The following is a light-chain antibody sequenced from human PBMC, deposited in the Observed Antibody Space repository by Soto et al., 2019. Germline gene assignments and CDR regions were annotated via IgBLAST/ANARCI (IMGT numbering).Light chain of an antibody. CDR2: LNSDGSH. CDR1: SGHSNYA. J-gene: IGLJ2*01. Sequence: QPVLTQSPSASASLGASVKLTCTLSSGHSNYAIAWHQQQSEKGPRYLMKLNSDGSHSKGDGIPDRFSGSSSGAERYLTISSLQSEDEADYYCQTWGSGIVVFGGGTKAHRP. CDR3: QTWGSGIVV. V-gene: IGLV4-69*01.